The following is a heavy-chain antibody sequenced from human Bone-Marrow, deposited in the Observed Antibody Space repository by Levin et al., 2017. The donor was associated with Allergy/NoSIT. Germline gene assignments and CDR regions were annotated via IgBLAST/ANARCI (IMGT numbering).Heavy chain of an antibody. V-gene: IGHV3-23*01. CDR2: ISGKGDYT. CDR1: GFTFSNYA. CDR3: ARDKSYGMDV. J-gene: IGHJ6*02. Sequence: GGSLRLSCAASGFTFSNYAMTWVRQAPGKGLEWVSGISGKGDYTHYADSVKGRFTITRDNSKNTVYLQMTSLRAEDTAIYYCARDKSYGMDVWGQGTTVTVSS.